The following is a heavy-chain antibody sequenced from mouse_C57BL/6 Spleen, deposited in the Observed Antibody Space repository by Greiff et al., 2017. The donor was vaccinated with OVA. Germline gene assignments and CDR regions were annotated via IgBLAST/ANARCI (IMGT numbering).Heavy chain of an antibody. V-gene: IGHV1-26*01. J-gene: IGHJ2*01. Sequence: VQLQQSGPELVKPGASVKISCKASGYTFTDYYMNWVKQSHGKSLEWIGDINPNNGGTSYNQKFKGKATLTVDKSSSTAYMELRSLTSEDSAVYYCARGTCALDYWGQGTTLTVSS. CDR2: INPNNGGT. CDR1: GYTFTDYY. CDR3: ARGTCALDY. D-gene: IGHD3-3*01.